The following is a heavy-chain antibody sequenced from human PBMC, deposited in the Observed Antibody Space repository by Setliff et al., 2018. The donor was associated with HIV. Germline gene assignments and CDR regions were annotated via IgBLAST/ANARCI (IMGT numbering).Heavy chain of an antibody. J-gene: IGHJ3*02. V-gene: IGHV4-59*08. D-gene: IGHD1-26*01. CDR3: ARHVQWELGDDSFDI. Sequence: LSETLSLTCTVSGGSIKNSFWSWIRRPPGGGLEWIGYTYHTGSTDYNPALQSRVTIFVDMSKNQFSLKVASVTAADTAIYYCARHVQWELGDDSFDIWGQGTLVTVSS. CDR2: TYHTGST. CDR1: GGSIKNSF.